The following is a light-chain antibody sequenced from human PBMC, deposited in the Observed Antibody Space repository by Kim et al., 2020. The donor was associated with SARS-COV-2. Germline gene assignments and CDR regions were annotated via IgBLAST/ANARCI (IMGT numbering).Light chain of an antibody. V-gene: IGKV3-15*01. CDR3: QQYNNWPYT. CDR2: AAS. J-gene: IGKJ2*01. Sequence: SVSPGERVTLSCRASQSVSSNLAWYQQKPGQAPRLLIYAASTRATGIPARFSGSGSGTEFTLTISSLQSEDFAVYYCQQYNNWPYTFGQGTKLEI. CDR1: QSVSSN.